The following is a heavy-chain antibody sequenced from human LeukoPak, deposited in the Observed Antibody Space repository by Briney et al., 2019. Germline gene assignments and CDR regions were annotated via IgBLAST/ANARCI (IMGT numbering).Heavy chain of an antibody. D-gene: IGHD4-17*01. CDR2: IGTAGDT. CDR1: GFTFSSYD. J-gene: IGHJ5*02. CDR3: ARSYGDHNWFDP. V-gene: IGHV3-13*01. Sequence: GGSLRLSCAASGFTFSSYDMHWVRQATGKGPEWVSAIGTAGDTYYPGSVKGRFTISRENAKNSLYLQMNSLRAGDTAVYYCARSYGDHNWFDPWGQGTLVTVSS.